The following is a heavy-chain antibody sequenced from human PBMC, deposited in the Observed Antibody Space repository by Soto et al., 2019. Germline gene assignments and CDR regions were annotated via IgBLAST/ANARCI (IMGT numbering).Heavy chain of an antibody. CDR3: ARVGHKVTKDGSFDL. D-gene: IGHD2-21*02. CDR2: IIPILGIA. CDR1: GGTFSSYT. J-gene: IGHJ2*01. V-gene: IGHV1-69*02. Sequence: QVQLVQSGAEVKKPGSSVKVSCKASGGTFSSYTISWVRQAPGQGLEWMGRIIPILGIANYAQKFQGRVTITADKPXTTAYMEQSSLRSEDTAVYYCARVGHKVTKDGSFDLWGRGTLVTVSS.